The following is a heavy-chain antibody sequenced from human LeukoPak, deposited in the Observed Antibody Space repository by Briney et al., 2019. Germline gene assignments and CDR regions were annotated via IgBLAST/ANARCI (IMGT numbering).Heavy chain of an antibody. V-gene: IGHV4-4*02. CDR1: GGPISSSNW. D-gene: IGHD6-13*01. CDR2: IYHGGST. CDR3: ARGYSSSWSYFDY. J-gene: IGHJ4*02. Sequence: SGTLSLTCAVSGGPISSSNWWSWVRQPPGKGLEWIGEIYHGGSTNYNPSLKSRVTISVDKSKNQFSLKLSSVTAADTAVYYCARGYSSSWSYFDYWGQGTLVSVSS.